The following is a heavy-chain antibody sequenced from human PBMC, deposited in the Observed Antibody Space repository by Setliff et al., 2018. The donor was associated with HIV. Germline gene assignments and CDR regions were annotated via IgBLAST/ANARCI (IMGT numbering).Heavy chain of an antibody. V-gene: IGHV5-51*01. J-gene: IGHJ4*02. D-gene: IGHD4-4*01. CDR3: ARAPNSPYYSNIWYADY. CDR2: LYPGDSDT. Sequence: GESLKISCRASGYDVTRYWIGWVRQMPGKGLEWMAILYPGDSDTRYSPSFQSQVTISADKSTGTAYLEWRSLTASDTAMYFCARAPNSPYYSNIWYADYWGQGTLVTVSS. CDR1: GYDVTRYW.